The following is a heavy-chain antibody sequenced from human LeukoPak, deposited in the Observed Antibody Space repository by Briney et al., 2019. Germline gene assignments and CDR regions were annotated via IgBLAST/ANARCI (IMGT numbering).Heavy chain of an antibody. V-gene: IGHV4-39*01. CDR3: ARHSRIVLATGWFDP. Sequence: PSETLSLTCSVSGDSLTTSFYFWGWVRQPPGKALEWIVSIYYTGTTYYNPSLKNRVIISEDTSKNQFYLQMTSVTAADTALYFCARHSRIVLATGWFDPWGQGGLVTVSS. J-gene: IGHJ5*02. CDR2: IYYTGTT. CDR1: GDSLTTSFYF. D-gene: IGHD2-2*01.